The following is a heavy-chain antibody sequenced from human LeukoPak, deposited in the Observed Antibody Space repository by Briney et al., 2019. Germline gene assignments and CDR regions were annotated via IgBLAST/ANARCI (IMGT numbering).Heavy chain of an antibody. Sequence: SRPTLVKPTQTLTLTCTFSGFSLSASGVGVGWIRQPPGKALEWLALIYWNDDKRYRPSLNSRLTITKDTSKNQVVLIMTKMDPVDTATYYCAHMVNTVTMSWGAFDIWGQGTMVTVSS. D-gene: IGHD4-17*01. CDR3: AHMVNTVTMSWGAFDI. CDR2: IYWNDDK. J-gene: IGHJ3*02. CDR1: GFSLSASGVG. V-gene: IGHV2-5*01.